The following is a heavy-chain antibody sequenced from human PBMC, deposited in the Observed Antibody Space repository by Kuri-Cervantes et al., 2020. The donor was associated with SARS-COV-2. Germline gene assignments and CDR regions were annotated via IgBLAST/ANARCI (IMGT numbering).Heavy chain of an antibody. CDR1: GVTFTRDT. J-gene: IGHJ4*02. CDR2: IIPDLGVT. Sequence: SVKVSCKASGVTFTRDTINWVRQAPGQGLEWMGRIIPDLGVTNYARKFQGRVTITADKSTNTAYMDLNSLTSEDTAVYYFARDRRAWPFDYWGQGTLVTVSS. V-gene: IGHV1-69*04. CDR3: ARDRRAWPFDY.